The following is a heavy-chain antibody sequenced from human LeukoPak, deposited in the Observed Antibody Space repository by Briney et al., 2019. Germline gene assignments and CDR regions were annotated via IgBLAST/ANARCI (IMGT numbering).Heavy chain of an antibody. CDR2: IKEDGSEK. J-gene: IGHJ4*02. V-gene: IGHV3-7*01. CDR1: GFTFSSSW. CDR3: ATDVGAD. Sequence: GGSLKLSCAASGFTFSSSWMTWVLQTPGKGLEWVANIKEDGSEKYYVDSVKGRFTISRDNAKNSLYLQMNSLRAEDTALYYCATDVGADWGQGTLVTVSS.